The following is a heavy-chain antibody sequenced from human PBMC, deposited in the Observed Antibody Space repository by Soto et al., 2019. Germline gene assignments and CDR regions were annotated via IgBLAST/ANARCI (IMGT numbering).Heavy chain of an antibody. Sequence: QVQLVQSGAEVKKPGSSLKVSCKSSGGTFSSYAISWVRQAPGQGLEWLGGIIPIFNKVNYAPKSQGRVTLTADDSTSTAYMELSSLRSDDTAVYYCARAPIRLCSGDNCYSGLDSWGQGTLVIVSS. CDR1: GGTFSSYA. D-gene: IGHD2-15*01. CDR2: IIPIFNKV. CDR3: ARAPIRLCSGDNCYSGLDS. J-gene: IGHJ4*02. V-gene: IGHV1-69*12.